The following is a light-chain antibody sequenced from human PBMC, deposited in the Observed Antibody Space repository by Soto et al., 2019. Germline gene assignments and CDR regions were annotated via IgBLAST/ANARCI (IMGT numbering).Light chain of an antibody. J-gene: IGKJ1*01. CDR1: QTISGW. V-gene: IGKV1-5*01. CDR3: LQYKGYCRT. CDR2: DAS. Sequence: DIQMTQSPSTLSASVGDTVTITCRASQTISGWLAWYQQRPGKAPNLLIFDASTLGSGVPARFGGSGSGTTFTLTISSVQSDDFATYYGLQYKGYCRTFGQGTKVEIK.